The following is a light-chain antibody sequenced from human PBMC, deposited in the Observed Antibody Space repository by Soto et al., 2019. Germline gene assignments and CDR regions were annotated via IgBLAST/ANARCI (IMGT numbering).Light chain of an antibody. J-gene: IGLJ3*02. CDR3: SSYTSTSTWV. Sequence: QSALTQPASVSGSPGQSITISCAGTSSDVGAYSYVSWYQQYPGKAPKLMIYEVRNRPSGVSNRFSGSKSGNTASLTISGLQAEDEADYYCSSYTSTSTWVFGGGTKLTVL. CDR1: SSDVGAYSY. V-gene: IGLV2-14*01. CDR2: EVR.